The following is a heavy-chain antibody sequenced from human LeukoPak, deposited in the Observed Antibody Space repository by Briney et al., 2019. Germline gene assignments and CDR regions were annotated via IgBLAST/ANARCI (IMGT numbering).Heavy chain of an antibody. D-gene: IGHD1-1*01. V-gene: IGHV1-46*01. CDR2: INPSGGST. Sequence: ASVKVTCKASGYSFTSYYLHWVRQAPGQGLEWMGIINPSGGSTSYAQQFQGRVTMTRDTSTSTVYMELSSLRSEDTAVYYCASDKLPGTSLPDYWGQGTLVTVSS. J-gene: IGHJ4*02. CDR3: ASDKLPGTSLPDY. CDR1: GYSFTSYY.